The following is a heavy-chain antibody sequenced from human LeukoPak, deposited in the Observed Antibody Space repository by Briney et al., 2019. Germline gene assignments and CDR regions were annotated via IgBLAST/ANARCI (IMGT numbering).Heavy chain of an antibody. J-gene: IGHJ3*02. V-gene: IGHV4-31*03. Sequence: LSLTCTVSGGSISSGDYYWSWIRQHPGKGLEWIGCIYYSGSTYCNPSLKSRVTISVETSKNQFSLKLSSVTAADTAVYYCARAHSFGYGAFDIWGQGTMVTVSS. D-gene: IGHD5-18*01. CDR3: ARAHSFGYGAFDI. CDR2: IYYSGST. CDR1: GGSISSGDYY.